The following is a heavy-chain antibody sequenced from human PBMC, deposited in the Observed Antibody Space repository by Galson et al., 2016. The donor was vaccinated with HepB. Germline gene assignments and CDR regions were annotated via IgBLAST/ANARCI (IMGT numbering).Heavy chain of an antibody. D-gene: IGHD6-6*01. CDR3: ARDGSYSSSSVYFDY. Sequence: ETLSLTCTVSGGSMDNYYWSWIRQSPGKGPEWIGFIYYGGSTNYNPSLKSRVTISVDTSKNQFSLKLSSVTAADTAVYYCARDGSYSSSSVYFDYWGPGILVTVSS. CDR1: GGSMDNYY. J-gene: IGHJ4*02. V-gene: IGHV4-59*01. CDR2: IYYGGST.